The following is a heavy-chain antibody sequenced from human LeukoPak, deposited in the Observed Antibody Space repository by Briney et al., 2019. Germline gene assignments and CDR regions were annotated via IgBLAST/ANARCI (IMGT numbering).Heavy chain of an antibody. V-gene: IGHV4-39*07. D-gene: IGHD3-22*01. CDR2: IYYSGST. CDR1: GGSISSSSYY. CDR3: ARDKHYDSSGSMHPDY. J-gene: IGHJ4*01. Sequence: SETLSLTCTVSGGSISSSSYYWGWIRQPPGKGLEWIGSIYYSGSTYYNPSLKSRVTISVDTSKNQFSLKLSSVTAADTAVYYCARDKHYDSSGSMHPDYWGQGTLVTVSS.